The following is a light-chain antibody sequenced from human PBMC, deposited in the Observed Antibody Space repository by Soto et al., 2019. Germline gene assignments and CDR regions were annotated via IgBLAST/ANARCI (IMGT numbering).Light chain of an antibody. CDR1: QSVSTN. V-gene: IGKV3-15*01. J-gene: IGKJ5*01. Sequence: CRDSQSVSTNLAWYQQKPGQAPRLLIYGASTRATGIPARFSGSGSGTEFPLTISSLLSEDFAAYHSQQFHNWAPITVGQGTRLEIK. CDR2: GAS. CDR3: QQFHNWAPIT.